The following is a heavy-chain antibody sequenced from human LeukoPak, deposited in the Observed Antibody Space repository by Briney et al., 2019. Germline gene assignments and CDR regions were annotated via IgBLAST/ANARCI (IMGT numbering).Heavy chain of an antibody. V-gene: IGHV1-2*02. CDR2: MNPNSGGT. J-gene: IGHJ4*02. Sequence: ASVKVSCKASGYTFTGYYMHWVRQAPGQGLEWMGWMNPNSGGTTYAQKFQGRVTMTRDTSITTAYMELNRLRFDDTAVYHCARGRGYSGYDPIDYWGQGTLVTVSS. CDR3: ARGRGYSGYDPIDY. CDR1: GYTFTGYY. D-gene: IGHD5-12*01.